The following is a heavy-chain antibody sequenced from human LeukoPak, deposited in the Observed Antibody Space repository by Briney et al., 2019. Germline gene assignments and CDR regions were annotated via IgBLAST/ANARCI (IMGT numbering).Heavy chain of an antibody. D-gene: IGHD3-3*01. CDR1: GGSISSYY. V-gene: IGHV4-59*08. CDR3: ARAFLRFLERLPPDAFDI. CDR2: IHYSGST. J-gene: IGHJ3*02. Sequence: SETLSLTCTVSGGSISSYYWSWIRQPPGKGPEWIGYIHYSGSTNYNPSLKSRVTISVDTSKNQFSLKLSSVTAADTAVYYCARAFLRFLERLPPDAFDIWGQGTMVTVSS.